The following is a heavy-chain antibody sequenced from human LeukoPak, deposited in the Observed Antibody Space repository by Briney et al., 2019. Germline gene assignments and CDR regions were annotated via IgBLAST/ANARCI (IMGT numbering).Heavy chain of an antibody. D-gene: IGHD2-2*01. V-gene: IGHV3-21*01. CDR1: GFTFSSYS. Sequence: GGSLRLSCAASGFTFSSYSMTWVRQAPGKGLEWVSSISSSSSYIYYADSVKGRFTISRDNAKNSLYLQMNSLRAEDTAVYYCARFFSSSGKADYWGQGTLVTVSS. CDR2: ISSSSSYI. J-gene: IGHJ4*02. CDR3: ARFFSSSGKADY.